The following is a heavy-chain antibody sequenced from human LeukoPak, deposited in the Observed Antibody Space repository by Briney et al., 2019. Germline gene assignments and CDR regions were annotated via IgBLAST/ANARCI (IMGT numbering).Heavy chain of an antibody. CDR3: ARDRWRDYYDSSGYPFDY. J-gene: IGHJ4*02. D-gene: IGHD3-22*01. CDR2: ISGSGGST. CDR1: GFTFSSYA. Sequence: GGSLRLSCAASGFTFSSYAMSWVRQAPGKGLEWVSGISGSGGSTYYADSVKGRFTIPRDNAKNSLYLQMNSLRAEDTAVYYCARDRWRDYYDSSGYPFDYWGQGTLVTVSS. V-gene: IGHV3-23*01.